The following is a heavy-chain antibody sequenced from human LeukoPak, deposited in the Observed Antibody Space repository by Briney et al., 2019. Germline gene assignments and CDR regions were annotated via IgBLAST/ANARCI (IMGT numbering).Heavy chain of an antibody. CDR2: ISYDGTNK. CDR3: ARPRWLQLMGGAFDI. CDR1: GFTFSAYA. Sequence: GGSLRLSCAASGFTFSAYAMHWVRQAPGKRLEWVAVISYDGTNKYYADSVKGRFTISRDNSKNTLYLQMNSLRPEDTAVYYCARPRWLQLMGGAFDIWGQGTMVTVSS. J-gene: IGHJ3*02. D-gene: IGHD5-24*01. V-gene: IGHV3-30-3*01.